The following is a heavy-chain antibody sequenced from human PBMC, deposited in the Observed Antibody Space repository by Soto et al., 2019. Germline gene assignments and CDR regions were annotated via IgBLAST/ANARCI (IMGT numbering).Heavy chain of an antibody. CDR3: ARDYYRFKSGYGFSMDV. D-gene: IGHD5-12*01. V-gene: IGHV1-69*06. CDR2: FFLIFGKA. J-gene: IGHJ6*02. Sequence: GASVKVSCKASGGTFSSYAISWVRQAPGQGLEWLGGFFLIFGKADYAQNFQGRVTFTAEISKNTFYLKMNSLRAEDTFFYYCARDYYRFKSGYGFSMDVWGQGTTVTVSS. CDR1: GGTFSSYA.